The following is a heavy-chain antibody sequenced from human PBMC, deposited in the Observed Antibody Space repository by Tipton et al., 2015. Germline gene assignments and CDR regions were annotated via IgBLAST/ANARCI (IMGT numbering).Heavy chain of an antibody. Sequence: QLVQSGAEVKKPGASVKVSCKASGYTFTSYGINWVRQAPGQGLEWMGWISAYNGNTSYAQKLQGRVTMTTDTSTSTAYMELRSLRSDDTAVYYCARLRGRQLVGPYYYGMDVWGQGTTVTVSS. CDR2: ISAYNGNT. CDR3: ARLRGRQLVGPYYYGMDV. V-gene: IGHV1-18*01. D-gene: IGHD6-13*01. J-gene: IGHJ6*02. CDR1: GYTFTSYG.